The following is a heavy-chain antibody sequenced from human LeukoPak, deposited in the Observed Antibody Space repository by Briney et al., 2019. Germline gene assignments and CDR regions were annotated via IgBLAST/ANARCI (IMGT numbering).Heavy chain of an antibody. Sequence: SETLSLTCTVSGGSISSDSYYWGWIRQPPGKGLEWIGSIYHTGSTYYNPSLKSRVTMSVETSKKQFSLKLSSVTAADMAVYYCARSPHDYDFWSGYYPLDSWGQGTLVTVSS. CDR3: ARSPHDYDFWSGYYPLDS. CDR2: IYHTGST. D-gene: IGHD3-3*01. CDR1: GGSISSDSYY. J-gene: IGHJ4*02. V-gene: IGHV4-39*01.